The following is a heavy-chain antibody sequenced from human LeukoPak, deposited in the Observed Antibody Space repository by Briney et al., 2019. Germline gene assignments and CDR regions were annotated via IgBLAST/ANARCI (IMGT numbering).Heavy chain of an antibody. V-gene: IGHV4-59*01. CDR1: GGSISSYY. CDR2: IYYSGST. J-gene: IGHJ5*02. D-gene: IGHD3-3*01. Sequence: SSETLSLTCTVSGGSISSYYWSWIRQPPGKGLEWLGYIYYSGSTNYNPSLKSRVTISVDTSKNQFSLKLSSVTAADTAVYYCARGEDYDFWSGYYPNWFDPWGQGTLVTVSS. CDR3: ARGEDYDFWSGYYPNWFDP.